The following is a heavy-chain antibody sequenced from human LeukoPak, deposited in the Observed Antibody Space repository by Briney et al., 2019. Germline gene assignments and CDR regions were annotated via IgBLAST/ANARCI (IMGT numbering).Heavy chain of an antibody. J-gene: IGHJ6*02. Sequence: SETLSLTCAVYGGSFSGYYWSWIRQPPGKGLEWIGEIIHSGSTNYNPSLKSRVTISVDTSKNQFSLKLSSVTAADTAVYYCASTGYSSRDYYYYYGMDVWGQGTTVTVSS. CDR1: GGSFSGYY. D-gene: IGHD6-13*01. V-gene: IGHV4-34*12. CDR2: IIHSGST. CDR3: ASTGYSSRDYYYYYGMDV.